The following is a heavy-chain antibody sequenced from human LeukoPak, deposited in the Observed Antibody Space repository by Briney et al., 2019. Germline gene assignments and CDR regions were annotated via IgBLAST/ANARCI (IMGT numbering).Heavy chain of an antibody. D-gene: IGHD3-10*02. V-gene: IGHV3-23*01. CDR3: AELGITMIGGV. Sequence: GGSLRLSCVASAFSFSSYGMGWVRQAPGKGLEWVSTVSGSGRNTYYADSVKGRFTISKDNSKNTLYLQMNSLRAEDTAVYYCAELGITMIGGVWGKGTTVTISS. J-gene: IGHJ6*04. CDR1: AFSFSSYG. CDR2: VSGSGRNT.